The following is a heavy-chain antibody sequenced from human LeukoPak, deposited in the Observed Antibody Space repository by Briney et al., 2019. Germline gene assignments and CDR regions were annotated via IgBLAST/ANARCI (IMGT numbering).Heavy chain of an antibody. J-gene: IGHJ4*02. D-gene: IGHD2-2*01. V-gene: IGHV1-2*02. CDR2: TNPITGGT. Sequence: ASVRLSCKTSGYTFTGSYLHWVRQVPGQGLEWMGWTNPITGGTKSAQQFEGRVTMTRDTSNTTGYLELRSLRLDDTATYYCARGGAFCSITTCHEFDHWGQGTLVIVSS. CDR1: GYTFTGSY. CDR3: ARGGAFCSITTCHEFDH.